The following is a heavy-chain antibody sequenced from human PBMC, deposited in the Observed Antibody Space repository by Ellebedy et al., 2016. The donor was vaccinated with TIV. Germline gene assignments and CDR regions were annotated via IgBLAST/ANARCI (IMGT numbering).Heavy chain of an antibody. CDR2: LWYDGSRE. CDR3: ATERSGYDFDY. V-gene: IGHV3-33*01. CDR1: GFTFSTYG. D-gene: IGHD5-12*01. Sequence: PGRSLRLSCAASGFTFSTYGMHWVRQAPGKGLEWVAVLWYDGSRESYADSVKGRFTVSRDNSKNTLYLQMNSLRTEDTAVYYCATERSGYDFDYWGQGTLVTVSA. J-gene: IGHJ4*02.